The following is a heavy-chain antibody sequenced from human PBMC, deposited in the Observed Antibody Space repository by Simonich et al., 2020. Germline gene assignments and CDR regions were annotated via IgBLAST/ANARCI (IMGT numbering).Heavy chain of an antibody. D-gene: IGHD7-27*01. CDR2: ISYEGKNK. CDR1: GFTFSSFA. J-gene: IGHJ3*02. Sequence: QVQLVESGGGVVQPGRSLRLSCAASGFTFSSFAMHWVRQARGKGVEWVAVISYEGKNKYAADSVKGRFTISRDNSKNTLYLQMNSLRAEDTAVYYCAREDLTGDAFDIWGQGTMVTVSS. CDR3: AREDLTGDAFDI. V-gene: IGHV3-30*07.